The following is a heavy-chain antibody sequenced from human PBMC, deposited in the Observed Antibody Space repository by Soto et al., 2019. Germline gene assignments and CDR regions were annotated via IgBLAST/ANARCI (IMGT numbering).Heavy chain of an antibody. CDR3: ARGYSSSWAAAFDI. D-gene: IGHD6-13*01. Sequence: QVQLQESGPGLVKPSETLSLTCTVSGGSISSYYWSWIRQPPGKGLAWLGYIYHSGSTNYNPSLTRRVTLSVDTYKNTLSLKLSSVTAADTAVYYCARGYSSSWAAAFDIWGQGTMVTVSS. J-gene: IGHJ3*02. CDR1: GGSISSYY. CDR2: IYHSGST. V-gene: IGHV4-59*01.